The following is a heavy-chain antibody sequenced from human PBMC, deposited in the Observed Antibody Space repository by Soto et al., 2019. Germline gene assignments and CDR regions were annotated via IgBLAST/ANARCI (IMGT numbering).Heavy chain of an antibody. V-gene: IGHV3-30-3*01. D-gene: IGHD6-19*01. CDR1: GFTFSSYA. J-gene: IGHJ1*01. CDR2: ISYDGSNK. Sequence: PGGSLRLSCAASGFTFSSYAMHWVRQAPGKGLEWVAVISYDGSNKYYADSVKGRFTISRDNSKNTLYLQMNSLRAEDTAVYYCARDRSTMAGQHWGQGTLVTVSS. CDR3: ARDRSTMAGQH.